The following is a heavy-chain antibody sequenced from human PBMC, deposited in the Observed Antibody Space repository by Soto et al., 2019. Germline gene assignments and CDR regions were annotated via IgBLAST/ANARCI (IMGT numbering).Heavy chain of an antibody. J-gene: IGHJ4*02. CDR2: ISAYNGNT. Sequence: AASVKVSCKASGYTFTSYGISWVRQAPGQGLEWMGWISAYNGNTNYAQKLQGRVTMTGSTSITTAYMELSSLTSEDTAVYYCAQEHSNSGLDYWGQGTLVTVSS. V-gene: IGHV1-18*01. CDR3: AQEHSNSGLDY. CDR1: GYTFTSYG. D-gene: IGHD1-1*01.